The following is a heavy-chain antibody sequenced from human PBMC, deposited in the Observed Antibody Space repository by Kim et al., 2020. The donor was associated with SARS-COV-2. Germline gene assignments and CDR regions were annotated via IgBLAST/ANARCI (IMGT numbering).Heavy chain of an antibody. Sequence: VRGRFTISRDNSENTLYLRMSSLRAEGTAVYYCARVSIAVAGNYYYGMDVWGQGTTVTVSS. J-gene: IGHJ6*02. D-gene: IGHD6-19*01. V-gene: IGHV3-30*05. CDR3: ARVSIAVAGNYYYGMDV.